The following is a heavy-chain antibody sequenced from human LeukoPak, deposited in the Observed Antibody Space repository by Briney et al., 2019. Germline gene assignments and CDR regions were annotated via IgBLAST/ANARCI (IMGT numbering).Heavy chain of an antibody. J-gene: IGHJ4*02. CDR3: ARWAGYYYDSSGYYVDY. Sequence: ASVKVFCKASGYTFTSYGISWVRQAPGQGLEWMGWISAYNGNTNYAQKLQGRVTMTTDTSTSTAYMELRSLRSDDTAVYYCARWAGYYYDSSGYYVDYWGQGTLVTVYS. CDR2: ISAYNGNT. V-gene: IGHV1-18*01. CDR1: GYTFTSYG. D-gene: IGHD3-22*01.